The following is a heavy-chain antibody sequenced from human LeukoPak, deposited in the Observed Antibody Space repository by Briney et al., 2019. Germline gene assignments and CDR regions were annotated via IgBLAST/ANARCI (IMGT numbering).Heavy chain of an antibody. D-gene: IGHD6-13*01. CDR1: GYTFTSYY. Sequence: GASVKVSRKASGYTFTSYYMHWVRQAPGQGLEWMGIINPSGGSTSYAQKFQGRVTMTRDTSTSTVYMELSSLRSEDTAVYYCARCDGSEYSSSLWFDPWGQGTLVTVSS. CDR2: INPSGGST. V-gene: IGHV1-46*01. J-gene: IGHJ5*02. CDR3: ARCDGSEYSSSLWFDP.